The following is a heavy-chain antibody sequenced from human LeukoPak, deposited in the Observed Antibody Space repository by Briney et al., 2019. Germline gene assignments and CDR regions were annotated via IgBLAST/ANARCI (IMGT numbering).Heavy chain of an antibody. CDR3: ASAYV. CDR2: IKEDGSEK. V-gene: IGHV3-7*01. J-gene: IGHJ6*04. CDR1: GFTFSTYW. Sequence: PGGSLRLSCAASGFTFSTYWMSWVRQAPGKGLEWAASIKEDGSEKNFEDSVKGRFTISTDNAKNSLYLQMNSLRAEDTAVYYCASAYVWGKGTTVTVSS. D-gene: IGHD3-16*01.